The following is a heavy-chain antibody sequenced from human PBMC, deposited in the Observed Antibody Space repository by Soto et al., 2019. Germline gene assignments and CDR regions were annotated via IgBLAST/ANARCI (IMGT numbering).Heavy chain of an antibody. D-gene: IGHD6-13*01. V-gene: IGHV1-18*04. CDR1: GYTFTSYG. CDR2: ISAYNGNT. J-gene: IGHJ4*02. CDR3: ATPAPGAAGTYFDY. Sequence: ASVKVSCKASGYTFTSYGISWVRQAPGQGLEWMGWISAYNGNTNYAQKLQGRVTMTTDTSTSTAYVELRSLRSDDTAVYYCATPAPGAAGTYFDYWGQGTLVTVSS.